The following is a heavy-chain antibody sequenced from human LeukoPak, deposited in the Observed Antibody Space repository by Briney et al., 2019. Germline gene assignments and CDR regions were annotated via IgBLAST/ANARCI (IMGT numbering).Heavy chain of an antibody. J-gene: IGHJ6*03. CDR3: AKGRAGSFYSDKYYYNYMDV. Sequence: GGSLRLSCAASGFSVSSNDMNWVRQAPGKGLEWVSAISGSGDSTYYADSVKGRFTISRDNSKNTLYLQMNSLRAEDTAIYYCAKGRAGSFYSDKYYYNYMDVWGKGVTVTVSS. CDR2: ISGSGDST. CDR1: GFSVSSND. V-gene: IGHV3-23*01. D-gene: IGHD3-10*01.